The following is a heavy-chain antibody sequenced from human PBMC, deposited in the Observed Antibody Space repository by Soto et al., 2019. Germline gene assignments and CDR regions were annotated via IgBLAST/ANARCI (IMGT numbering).Heavy chain of an antibody. CDR3: ARDNGIEGSFDP. CDR2: IDSYSNFI. CDR1: GFTFSRYS. V-gene: IGHV3-21*01. J-gene: IGHJ5*02. Sequence: GGSLRLSCAASGFTFSRYSMNWVRQAPGKGLEWVSSIDSYSNFIYYADSVKGRFIISRDNARNSLFLQMSSLRAEDTAVYYCARDNGIEGSFDPWGQGTLVTVSS.